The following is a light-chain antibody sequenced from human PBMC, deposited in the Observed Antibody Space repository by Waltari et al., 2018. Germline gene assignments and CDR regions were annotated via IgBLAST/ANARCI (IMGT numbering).Light chain of an antibody. V-gene: IGKV3-15*01. CDR2: GAS. Sequence: EIVMTQSPATLSVSPGERATLSCRASKSVSSNVAWYPQKPGQALRLLIYGASTRSTGIPARFSGSGSGTEFTLTISSLQSEDFAVYYCQQYNNWPPLTFGGGTKVEIK. CDR3: QQYNNWPPLT. CDR1: KSVSSN. J-gene: IGKJ4*01.